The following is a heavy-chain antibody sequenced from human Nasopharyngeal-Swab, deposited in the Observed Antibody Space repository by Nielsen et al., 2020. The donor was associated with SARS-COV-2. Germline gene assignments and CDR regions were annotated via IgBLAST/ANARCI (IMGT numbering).Heavy chain of an antibody. Sequence: GESLKISCAASGFTVSSNYMNWVRQAPGKGLEWVSVIYSGGNTYYADSVKGRFTISRDNSKNTLYLQMNSLRAEDTAVYYCARDRGSYSPDVGAFDIWGQGTMVTVSS. CDR2: IYSGGNT. D-gene: IGHD1-26*01. V-gene: IGHV3-53*01. CDR1: GFTVSSNY. CDR3: ARDRGSYSPDVGAFDI. J-gene: IGHJ3*02.